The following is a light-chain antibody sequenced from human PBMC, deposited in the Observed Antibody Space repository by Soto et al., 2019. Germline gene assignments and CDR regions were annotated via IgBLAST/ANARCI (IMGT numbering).Light chain of an antibody. Sequence: EIVLTQSPGTLSLSPGERATLSCRASQSVISSYLAWYQQKPGQAPRLLIYDASTRATGIPDRFSGSGSGTDFTLTISRLEPEDFAIYYCQQSGTSPGTFGQGTKVEIK. CDR1: QSVISSY. V-gene: IGKV3-20*01. J-gene: IGKJ1*01. CDR3: QQSGTSPGT. CDR2: DAS.